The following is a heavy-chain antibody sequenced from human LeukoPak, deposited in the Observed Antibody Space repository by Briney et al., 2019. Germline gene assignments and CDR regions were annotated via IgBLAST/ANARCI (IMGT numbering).Heavy chain of an antibody. CDR1: GFTFSRFS. CDR2: ISGGGTGT. D-gene: IGHD6-19*01. V-gene: IGHV3-23*01. J-gene: IGHJ4*02. Sequence: GESLRLSCATSGFTFSRFSMRWVRQAPGKGLEWVSSISGGGTGTFYADSVKGRFTVSRDNSKNTLYLQMNSLRADDTAVYYCEKGEKMGSSGWYRINFDYWGQGTLVTVSS. CDR3: EKGEKMGSSGWYRINFDY.